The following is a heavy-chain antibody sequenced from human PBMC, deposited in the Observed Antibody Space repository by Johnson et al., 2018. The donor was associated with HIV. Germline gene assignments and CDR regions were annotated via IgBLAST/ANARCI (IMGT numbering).Heavy chain of an antibody. CDR1: RFTFTYYD. J-gene: IGHJ3*02. Sequence: VQLVESGGGLVQPGGSLRLSCAASRFTFTYYDMHSVRQPIGEGLEWVSGIGTAGDTNYPGSVKGRFTVSRDNSKNTLFLQMNSLRADDTAMYYCATSTASDALDIWGQGTMVTVSS. V-gene: IGHV3-13*01. CDR2: IGTAGDT. D-gene: IGHD1-1*01. CDR3: ATSTASDALDI.